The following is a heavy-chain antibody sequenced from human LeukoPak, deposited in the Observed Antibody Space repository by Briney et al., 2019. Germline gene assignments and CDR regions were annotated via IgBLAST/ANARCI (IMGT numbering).Heavy chain of an antibody. D-gene: IGHD3-22*01. Sequence: PGGSLRLSCAASGFTFSSYAMHWVRQAPGKGLEWVAVISYDGSNKYYADSVKGRFTISRDNSKNTLYLQMNSLRAEDTAVYYCAGDYYYDSSGYYAPLDYWGQGTLVTVSS. V-gene: IGHV3-30-3*01. CDR3: AGDYYYDSSGYYAPLDY. CDR2: ISYDGSNK. CDR1: GFTFSSYA. J-gene: IGHJ4*02.